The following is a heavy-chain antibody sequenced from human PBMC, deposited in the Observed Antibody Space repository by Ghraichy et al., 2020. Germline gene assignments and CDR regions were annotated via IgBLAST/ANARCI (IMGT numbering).Heavy chain of an antibody. CDR2: ISSNGGTT. J-gene: IGHJ5*01. Sequence: GESLNISCAASGFTFSSYGMHWVRQAPGKGLEYVSAISSNGGTTYYANSVKGRFTISRDNSRNTLYLQVGSLRAEDMAVYYCARDRGAYCTGGSCYWGRFDSWGQGTLVTVSS. D-gene: IGHD2-15*01. V-gene: IGHV3-64*01. CDR3: ARDRGAYCTGGSCYWGRFDS. CDR1: GFTFSSYG.